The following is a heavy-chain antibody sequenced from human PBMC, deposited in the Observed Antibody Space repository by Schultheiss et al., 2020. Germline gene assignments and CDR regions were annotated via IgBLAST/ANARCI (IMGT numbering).Heavy chain of an antibody. J-gene: IGHJ3*02. Sequence: GSLRLSCTVSGGSVSNGDYYWSWIRQPPGKGLEWIGYIYYSGSTNYNPSLKSRVTMSVDTSKNQFSLQLNSVTPEDTAVYYCARRDGDAFDIWGQGTMVTVSS. CDR2: IYYSGST. D-gene: IGHD5-24*01. V-gene: IGHV4-61*08. CDR1: GGSVSNGDYY. CDR3: ARRDGDAFDI.